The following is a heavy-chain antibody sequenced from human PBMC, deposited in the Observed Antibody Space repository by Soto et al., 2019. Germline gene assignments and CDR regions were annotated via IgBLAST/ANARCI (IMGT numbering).Heavy chain of an antibody. Sequence: GASVKVSCKASGYTFTSYGISWVRQAPGQGLEWMGWISAYNGNTNYAQKLQGRVTMTTDTSTSTAYMELRSLRSDDTAVYYCARVTIFGAAHEHNYYGMDVWGQGTTVTVSS. J-gene: IGHJ6*02. V-gene: IGHV1-18*01. CDR3: ARVTIFGAAHEHNYYGMDV. CDR1: GYTFTSYG. CDR2: ISAYNGNT. D-gene: IGHD3-3*01.